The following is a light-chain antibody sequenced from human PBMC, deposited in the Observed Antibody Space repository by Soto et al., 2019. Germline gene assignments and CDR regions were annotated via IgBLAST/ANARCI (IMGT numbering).Light chain of an antibody. CDR3: CSYAGSYTWV. CDR2: DVS. CDR1: SSDVGGYNY. V-gene: IGLV2-11*01. Sequence: QSALTQPRSVSGSPGQLVTISCTGTSSDVGGYNYVSWYQQHPGKAPKLMIYDVSKRPSGVPDRFSGSKSGNTASLTISGLQAKDEADYYCCSYAGSYTWVFGGGTKLTVL. J-gene: IGLJ3*02.